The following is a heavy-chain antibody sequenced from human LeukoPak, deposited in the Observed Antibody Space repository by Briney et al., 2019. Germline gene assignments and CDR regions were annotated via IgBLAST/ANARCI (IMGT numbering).Heavy chain of an antibody. CDR1: GFTFSSYG. Sequence: GGSLRLSCAASGFTFSSYGIHWVRQAPGKGLEWVALIWYDGSNRYYVDSVKGRFTISRDNSKKTVYLQMNSLRAEDTAVYYCAKLGARRAVVPAAMFVLGAFDIWGQGTMVTVSS. CDR2: IWYDGSNR. J-gene: IGHJ3*02. CDR3: AKLGARRAVVPAAMFVLGAFDI. V-gene: IGHV3-33*06. D-gene: IGHD2-2*01.